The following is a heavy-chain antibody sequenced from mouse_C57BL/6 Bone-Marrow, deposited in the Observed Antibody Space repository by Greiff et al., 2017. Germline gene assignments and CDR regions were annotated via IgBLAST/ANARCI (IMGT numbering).Heavy chain of an antibody. CDR1: GYTFTSYW. CDR2: IHPNSGST. D-gene: IGHD1-1*01. J-gene: IGHJ4*01. V-gene: IGHV1-64*01. Sequence: QVQLQQPGAELVKPGASVKLSCKASGYTFTSYWMHWVKQRPGQGLEWIGMIHPNSGSTNYNEKFKSKATLTVDQSSSTAYMQLSSLTSEDSAVYYCARSLPTVDYYAMDYWGQGTSVTVSS. CDR3: ARSLPTVDYYAMDY.